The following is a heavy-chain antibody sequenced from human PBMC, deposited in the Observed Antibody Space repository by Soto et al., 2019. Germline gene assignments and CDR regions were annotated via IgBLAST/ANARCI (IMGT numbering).Heavy chain of an antibody. V-gene: IGHV4-30-4*01. CDR2: IYYSGST. Sequence: QVQLQESGPGLVKPSQTLSLTCTVSGGSISSGDYYWSWIRQPPGKGLEWIGYIYYSGSTYYNPSLKSRVTISVDTSKNQFSLKLSSVTAADTAVYYCARDRSPYYYDSSGNNWFDPWGQGTLVTDSS. CDR3: ARDRSPYYYDSSGNNWFDP. J-gene: IGHJ5*02. D-gene: IGHD3-22*01. CDR1: GGSISSGDYY.